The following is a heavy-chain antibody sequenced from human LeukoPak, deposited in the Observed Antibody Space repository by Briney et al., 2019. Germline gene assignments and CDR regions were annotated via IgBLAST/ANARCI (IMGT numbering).Heavy chain of an antibody. J-gene: IGHJ4*02. V-gene: IGHV3-48*02. Sequence: GGSLRLSCAASGFTFSGYFMNWVRQAPGKGLGWISYISSSSSTIYYADSVKGRFTISRDNAKNSLHLQMSSLRDEDTAMYFCARGYSGYVFDYWGQGTLVTVSS. CDR1: GFTFSGYF. CDR2: ISSSSSTI. D-gene: IGHD5-12*01. CDR3: ARGYSGYVFDY.